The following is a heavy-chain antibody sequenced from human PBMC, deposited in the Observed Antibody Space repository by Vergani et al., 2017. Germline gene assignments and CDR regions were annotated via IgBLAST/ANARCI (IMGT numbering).Heavy chain of an antibody. D-gene: IGHD3-3*01. CDR3: ARSHYDFWSGYRSFDY. V-gene: IGHV5-51*03. CDR1: GYSFTSYW. CDR2: IYPGDSDT. J-gene: IGHJ4*02. Sequence: EVQLVQSGAEVKKPGESLKISCKGSGYSFTSYWIGWVRQMPGKGLEWMGIIYPGDSDTRYSPSFQGQVTISADKSISTAYLQWSSLQASDTAMYYCARSHYDFWSGYRSFDYWGQGTLVTVSS.